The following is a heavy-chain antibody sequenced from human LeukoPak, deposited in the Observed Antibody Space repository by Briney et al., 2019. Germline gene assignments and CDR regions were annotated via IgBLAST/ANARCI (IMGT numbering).Heavy chain of an antibody. D-gene: IGHD6-13*01. V-gene: IGHV4-34*01. Sequence: SETLSLTCAVYGGSFSGYYWSWIRQPPGKGLEWIGSIYYSGSTYYNPSLKSRVTISVDTSKNQFSLKLSSVTAADTAMYYCATAPYSSSWYVGYWGQGTLVTVSS. CDR2: IYYSGST. CDR1: GGSFSGYY. CDR3: ATAPYSSSWYVGY. J-gene: IGHJ4*02.